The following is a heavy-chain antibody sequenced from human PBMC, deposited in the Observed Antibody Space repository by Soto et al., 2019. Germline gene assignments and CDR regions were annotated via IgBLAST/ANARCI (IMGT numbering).Heavy chain of an antibody. CDR3: ARFCSSTSCPPTYFDY. CDR2: INHSGST. J-gene: IGHJ4*02. V-gene: IGHV4-34*01. D-gene: IGHD2-2*01. CDR1: GGSFSGYY. Sequence: SETLSLTCAVDGGSFSGYYWSWIRKPPGKGLEWIGEINHSGSTNYNPSLKSRVTISVDTSKNQFSLKLSSVTAADTAVYYCARFCSSTSCPPTYFDYWGQGTLVTVSS.